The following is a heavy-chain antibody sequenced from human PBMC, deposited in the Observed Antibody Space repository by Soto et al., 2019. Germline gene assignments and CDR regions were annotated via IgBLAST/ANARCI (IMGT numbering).Heavy chain of an antibody. CDR1: GYTSTSYG. Sequence: GASVKVSCKASGYTSTSYGISWVRQAPGQGLEWMGWISAYNGNTNYAQKLQGRVTMTTDTSTSTAYMELRSLRSDDTAVYYCARARSGYYYDSSGYSDYWGQGTLVTVSS. D-gene: IGHD3-22*01. CDR2: ISAYNGNT. V-gene: IGHV1-18*04. J-gene: IGHJ4*02. CDR3: ARARSGYYYDSSGYSDY.